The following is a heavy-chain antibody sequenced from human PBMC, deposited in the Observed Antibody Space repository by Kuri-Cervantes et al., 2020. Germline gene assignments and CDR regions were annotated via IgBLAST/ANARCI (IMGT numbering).Heavy chain of an antibody. V-gene: IGHV1-18*01. CDR3: ARVTAAAFYYYYYYMDV. Sequence: ASVKVSCKASGGTFSSYAISWVRQAPGQGLEWMGWISAYNGNTNYAQKLQGRVTMTTDTSTSTAYMELRSLRSDDTAVYYCARVTAAAFYYYYYYMDVWGKGTTVTVSS. CDR1: GGTFSSYA. J-gene: IGHJ6*03. D-gene: IGHD6-13*01. CDR2: ISAYNGNT.